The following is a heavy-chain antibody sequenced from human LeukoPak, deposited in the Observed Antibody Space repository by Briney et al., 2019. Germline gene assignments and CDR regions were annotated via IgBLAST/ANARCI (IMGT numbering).Heavy chain of an antibody. V-gene: IGHV4-61*02. CDR3: ARDRGLLWFGELSPNWFDP. D-gene: IGHD3-10*01. CDR1: GGSISSGSYY. CDR2: IYTSGST. Sequence: TSETLSLTCTVSGGSISSGSYYWSWIRQPAGKGLEWIGRIYTSGSTNYNPSLKSRVTISVDTSKNQFSLKLSSVTAADTAVYYCARDRGLLWFGELSPNWFDPWGQGTLVTVSS. J-gene: IGHJ5*02.